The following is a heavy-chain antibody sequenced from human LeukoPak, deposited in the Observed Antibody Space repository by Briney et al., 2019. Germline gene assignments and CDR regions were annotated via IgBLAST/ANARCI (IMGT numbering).Heavy chain of an antibody. Sequence: SETLSLTCTVSGASISGDYWSWIRQPPGKGLESIGYIYYSGSTKYNPSLKSRVTISVDTSKNQFSLKLSSVTAADTAVYYCARQTEYYDSSGPQTFYDYWGPGTLVTVSS. CDR1: GASISGDY. J-gene: IGHJ4*02. V-gene: IGHV4-59*01. D-gene: IGHD3-22*01. CDR2: IYYSGST. CDR3: ARQTEYYDSSGPQTFYDY.